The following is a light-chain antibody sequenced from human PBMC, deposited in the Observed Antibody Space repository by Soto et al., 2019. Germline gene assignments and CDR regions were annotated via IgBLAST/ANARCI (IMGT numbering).Light chain of an antibody. CDR3: HHYGSSSWT. J-gene: IGKJ1*01. Sequence: EFVLTQSPGTLSLSPGERATLSCRASQTVRNNYLAWYQQKPGQAPRLLIYGASSRATGIPDRFSGSGSGTDFTLTISRLEPEDFAVYYCHHYGSSSWTFGQGTKGDIK. V-gene: IGKV3-20*01. CDR1: QTVRNNY. CDR2: GAS.